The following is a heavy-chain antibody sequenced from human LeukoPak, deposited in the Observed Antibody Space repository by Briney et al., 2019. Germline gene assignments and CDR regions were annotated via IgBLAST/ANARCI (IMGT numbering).Heavy chain of an antibody. D-gene: IGHD3-22*01. CDR3: ARGQDDRSGTFDY. CDR1: GDSVSSGSYY. Sequence: PSGTLSLTCTVSGDSVSSGSYYLSWIRQPPGKGLDWIAYMSPSGTTNYNPSLKSRVTTSVDTSRTQFSLRLSSVTAADTAVYYCARGQDDRSGTFDYWGQGTLVTVSS. V-gene: IGHV4-61*01. J-gene: IGHJ4*02. CDR2: MSPSGTT.